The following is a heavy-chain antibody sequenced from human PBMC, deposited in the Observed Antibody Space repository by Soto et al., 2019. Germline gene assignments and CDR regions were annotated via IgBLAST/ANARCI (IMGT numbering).Heavy chain of an antibody. D-gene: IGHD2-21*01. CDR3: ATHMAYCGGDCYREGVAVHY. CDR2: SIPILGIA. J-gene: IGHJ4*02. V-gene: IGHV1-69*02. Sequence: QVQLVQSGAEVKKPGSSVKVSCKASGGTFSSYTISWVRQAPGQGLEWMGRSIPILGIANYAQKFQGRVTITADKSTSTAYMALSSLRSEDTAVYYCATHMAYCGGDCYREGVAVHYWGQGTLVTVSS. CDR1: GGTFSSYT.